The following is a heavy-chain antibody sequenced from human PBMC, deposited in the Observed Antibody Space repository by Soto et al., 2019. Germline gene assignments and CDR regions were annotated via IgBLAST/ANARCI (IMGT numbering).Heavy chain of an antibody. CDR3: ARSGVTGIVIPSHWFDP. J-gene: IGHJ5*02. CDR2: ISSSGST. D-gene: IGHD2-21*02. V-gene: IGHV4-31*03. Sequence: PSETLSLTCTVSGGSISSSSYYWSWIRQFPGRGLEWIGCISSSGSTYYNPALNNRISLSLDTSQNQFSLKLLSVTAADTAIYYCARSGVTGIVIPSHWFDPWGQGTLVTVS. CDR1: GGSISSSSYY.